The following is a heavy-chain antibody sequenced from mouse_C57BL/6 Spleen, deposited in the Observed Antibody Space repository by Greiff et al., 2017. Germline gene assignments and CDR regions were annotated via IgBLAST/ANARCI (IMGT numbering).Heavy chain of an antibody. Sequence: EVMLVESEGGLVQPGSSMKLSCTASGFTFSDYYMAWVRQVPEKGLEWVANINYDGSSTYYLDSLKSRFIISRDNATNILYLQMSSLKSEDTATYYCARANYYGSSYWYFDVWGTGTTVTGSS. CDR3: ARANYYGSSYWYFDV. CDR1: GFTFSDYY. J-gene: IGHJ1*03. CDR2: INYDGSST. V-gene: IGHV5-16*01. D-gene: IGHD1-1*01.